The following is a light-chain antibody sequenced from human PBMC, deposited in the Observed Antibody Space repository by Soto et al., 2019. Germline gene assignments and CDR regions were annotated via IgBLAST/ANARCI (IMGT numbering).Light chain of an antibody. CDR3: QQLNSYPLT. CDR1: QGISSY. Sequence: DIQMTQSPSTLSASVGDRVTITCRASQGISSYLAWYQQKPGKDPKLLIYAASTLQSGVPSRFSGSGSGTDFNLTISRLQTEDFATYECQQLNSYPLTVGGGTKVDIK. CDR2: AAS. V-gene: IGKV1-9*01. J-gene: IGKJ4*01.